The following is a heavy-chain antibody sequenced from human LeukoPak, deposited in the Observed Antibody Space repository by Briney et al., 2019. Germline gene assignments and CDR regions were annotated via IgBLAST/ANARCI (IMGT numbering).Heavy chain of an antibody. CDR3: ARDWNSGSCYRKYYYYYYYRDV. CDR2: IKRDGSEK. Sequence: TGGSLRLSCAASGFTFSSYWMSWVRQAPGKGLEWVANIKRDGSEKYYVDSVKGRFTISRDNAKNSLYLQMNSLRAEDTAVYYCARDWNSGSCYRKYYYYYYYRDVWGKGTTVTVSS. CDR1: GFTFSSYW. V-gene: IGHV3-7*01. D-gene: IGHD1-26*01. J-gene: IGHJ6*03.